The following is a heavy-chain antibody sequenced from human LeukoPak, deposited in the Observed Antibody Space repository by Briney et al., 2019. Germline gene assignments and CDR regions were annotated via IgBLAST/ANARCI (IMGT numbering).Heavy chain of an antibody. CDR2: ISWNSGSI. J-gene: IGHJ4*02. D-gene: IGHD3-3*01. Sequence: GGSPRLSCAASGFTFDDYAMHWVRQAPGKGLEWVSGISWNSGSIGYADSVKGRFTTSRDNAKNSLYLQMNSLRAEDTALYYCARSHDFWSNSFDYWGQGTLVTVSS. CDR1: GFTFDDYA. CDR3: ARSHDFWSNSFDY. V-gene: IGHV3-9*01.